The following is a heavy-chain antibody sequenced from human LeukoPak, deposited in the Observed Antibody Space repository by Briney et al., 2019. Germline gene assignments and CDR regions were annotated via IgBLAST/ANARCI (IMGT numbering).Heavy chain of an antibody. CDR1: GFSVNNVA. CDR2: ISSGGNT. Sequence: PGGSLRLSCAVSGFSVNNVAMSWVRQAPGKGLEWVAAISSGGNTYYADSVKGRFTIARDNSKNTLFLQVNSLRVEDTAVYYCAKGYLRLVDSWGQGTLVSVSS. D-gene: IGHD5-12*01. V-gene: IGHV3-23*01. J-gene: IGHJ4*02. CDR3: AKGYLRLVDS.